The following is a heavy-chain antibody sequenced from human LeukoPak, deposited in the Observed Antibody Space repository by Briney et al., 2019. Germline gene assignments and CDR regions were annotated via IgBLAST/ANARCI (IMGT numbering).Heavy chain of an antibody. D-gene: IGHD3-10*01. CDR2: IYYSGST. CDR1: GGSISSYY. J-gene: IGHJ3*02. Sequence: SETLSLTCTVSGGSISSYYWSWIRQPPGKGLEWIGNIYYSGSTNYNPSLKSRVTISVDTSKNQFSLKLSSVTAADTAVYYCARHKEDGSGSYFPQAFDIWGQGTMVTVSS. CDR3: ARHKEDGSGSYFPQAFDI. V-gene: IGHV4-59*08.